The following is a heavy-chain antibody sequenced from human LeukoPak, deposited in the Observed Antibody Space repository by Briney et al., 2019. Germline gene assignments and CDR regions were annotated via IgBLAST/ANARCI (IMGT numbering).Heavy chain of an antibody. CDR1: GGSISSYY. J-gene: IGHJ4*02. D-gene: IGHD6-13*01. CDR3: ARSVGSSWLIPLDY. CDR2: IYYSGST. V-gene: IGHV4-59*01. Sequence: SETLSLTCTVSGGSISSYYWSWIRQPPGKGLEWIGYIYYSGSTNYNPSLKSRVTISVGTSKNQFSLKLSSVTAADTAVYYCARSVGSSWLIPLDYWGQGTLVTVSS.